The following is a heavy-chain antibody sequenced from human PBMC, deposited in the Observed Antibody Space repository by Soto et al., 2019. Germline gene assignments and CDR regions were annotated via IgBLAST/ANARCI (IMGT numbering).Heavy chain of an antibody. D-gene: IGHD6-19*01. CDR1: GGTFGNSA. CDR3: ATSDYSSGWYRDRLDP. V-gene: IGHV1-69*12. CDR2: IIPMFTST. Sequence: QVQLVQSGAEVKKPGSSVKVSCKASGGTFGNSAINWVRQAPGQGLEWMGGIIPMFTSTNYAHTFQGRVTITADESTSTVYMELRSLRSEDTAVYYCATSDYSSGWYRDRLDPWGQGTQVTVSS. J-gene: IGHJ5*02.